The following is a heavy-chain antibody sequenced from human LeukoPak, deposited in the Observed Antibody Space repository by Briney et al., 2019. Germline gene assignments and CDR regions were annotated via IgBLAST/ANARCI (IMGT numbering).Heavy chain of an antibody. V-gene: IGHV1-18*01. D-gene: IGHD4-11*01. CDR2: ISAYNGNT. Sequence: ASVKVSCKASGYTFTDFGISWVRQAPGQGLEWMGWISAYNGNTNYAQKFQGRVTMSTDTSTSTAYMELSSLRSEDTAVYYCARRRSTVTTRDYYYYYYMDVWGKGTTVTVSS. J-gene: IGHJ6*03. CDR1: GYTFTDFG. CDR3: ARRRSTVTTRDYYYYYYMDV.